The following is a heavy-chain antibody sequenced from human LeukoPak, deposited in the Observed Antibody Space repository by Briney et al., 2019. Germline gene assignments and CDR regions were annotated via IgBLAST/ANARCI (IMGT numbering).Heavy chain of an antibody. CDR2: ISSSSSTI. Sequence: GGSLRLSRAASGFTFSSYSMNWVRQAPGKGLEWVSYISSSSSTIYYADSVKGRFTISRDNAKNSLYLQMNSLRAEDTAVYYCARVSRPWNAFDIWGQGTMVTVSS. J-gene: IGHJ3*02. CDR3: ARVSRPWNAFDI. CDR1: GFTFSSYS. V-gene: IGHV3-48*01.